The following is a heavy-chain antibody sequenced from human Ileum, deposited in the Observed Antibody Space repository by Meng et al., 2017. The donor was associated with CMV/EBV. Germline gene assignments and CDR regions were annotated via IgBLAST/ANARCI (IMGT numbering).Heavy chain of an antibody. CDR3: ARAAARGVPVDL. Sequence: HQQGSVPIRLQPSETLSLTCTVTGGSLTSYYWTWIRQPAGKGLEWIGRIHPTGTTDDNPSLRSRVSMSLDKSKNQFSLKLTSVTAADTAVYYCARAAARGVPVDLWGQGTLVTVSS. CDR1: GGSLTSYY. J-gene: IGHJ5*02. D-gene: IGHD3-10*01. V-gene: IGHV4-4*07. CDR2: IHPTGTT.